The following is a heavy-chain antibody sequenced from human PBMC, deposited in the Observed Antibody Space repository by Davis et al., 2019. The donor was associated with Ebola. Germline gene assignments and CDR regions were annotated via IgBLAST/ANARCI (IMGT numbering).Heavy chain of an antibody. CDR1: GYTFTSYG. V-gene: IGHV1-18*01. CDR3: AASAGTVGKFDF. Sequence: AASVKVSCKASGYTFTSYGISWVRQAPGQGLEWMGWISAYNGNTNYAQKLQGRVTMTTDTSTSTAYMELRSLRFEDTAVYYCAASAGTVGKFDFWGQGTVVTVSA. CDR2: ISAYNGNT. J-gene: IGHJ4*02. D-gene: IGHD1-14*01.